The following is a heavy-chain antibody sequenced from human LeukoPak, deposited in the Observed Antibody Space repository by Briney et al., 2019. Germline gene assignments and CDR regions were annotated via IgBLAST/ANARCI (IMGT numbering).Heavy chain of an antibody. D-gene: IGHD3-3*01. V-gene: IGHV3-15*01. CDR2: IKSKTDGGTT. CDR3: TTMYYDFWSGYFDAFDI. J-gene: IGHJ3*02. CDR1: GFTFSNAW. Sequence: GGSLRLSCAASGFTFSNAWMSWVRQAPGKGLEWVGRIKSKTDGGTTDYAAPVKGRFTISRDDSKNTLYLQMNSLKTEDTAVYYCTTMYYDFWSGYFDAFDIWGQGTMVTVSS.